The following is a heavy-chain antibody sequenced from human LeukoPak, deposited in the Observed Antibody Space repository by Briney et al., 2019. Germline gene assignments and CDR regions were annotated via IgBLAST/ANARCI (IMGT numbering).Heavy chain of an antibody. V-gene: IGHV4-59*01. D-gene: IGHD3-3*01. CDR1: GGSISSYY. CDR3: ARRGDYDFWSGTQGAFDI. Sequence: SETLSLTCTVSGGSISSYYWSWIRQPPGKGLEWIGYIYYSGSTNYNPSLKSRVTISVDTSKNQFSLKLSPVTAADTAVYYCARRGDYDFWSGTQGAFDIWGQGTMVTVSS. CDR2: IYYSGST. J-gene: IGHJ3*02.